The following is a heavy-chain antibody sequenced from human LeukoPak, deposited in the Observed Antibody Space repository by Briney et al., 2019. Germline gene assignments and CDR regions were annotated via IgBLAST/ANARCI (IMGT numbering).Heavy chain of an antibody. D-gene: IGHD3-22*01. CDR1: GFTFSSYG. CDR3: ARGFDYYDSSGYTYYYYYYMDV. Sequence: PGGSLRLSCAASGFTFSSYGMHWVRQAPGKGLEWVAVISYDGSNKYYADSVKGRFTISRDNSKNTLYLQMNSLRAEDTAVYYCARGFDYYDSSGYTYYYYYYMDVWGKGTTVTVSS. J-gene: IGHJ6*03. V-gene: IGHV3-30*03. CDR2: ISYDGSNK.